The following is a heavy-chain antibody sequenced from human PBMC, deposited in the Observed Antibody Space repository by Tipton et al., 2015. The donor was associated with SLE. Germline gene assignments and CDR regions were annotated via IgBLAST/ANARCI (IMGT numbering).Heavy chain of an antibody. Sequence: SLRLSCAASGFTFSDFWMNWVRQAPGKGLVWVGSIIGDGSDKYYVDSVTGRFTISRDNAKNSLYLQMNSLRAEDTAVYYCAREYDSLTGYDGGAFDIWGQGTMVAVSS. CDR3: AREYDSLTGYDGGAFDI. D-gene: IGHD3-9*01. CDR2: IIGDGSDK. CDR1: GFTFSDFW. V-gene: IGHV3-7*01. J-gene: IGHJ3*02.